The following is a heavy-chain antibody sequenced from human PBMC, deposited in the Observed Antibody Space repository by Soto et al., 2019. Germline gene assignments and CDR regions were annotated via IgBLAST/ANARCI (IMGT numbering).Heavy chain of an antibody. CDR1: GGSISSYY. V-gene: IGHV4-59*08. CDR2: IYYSGST. Sequence: SETLSLTCTVSGGSISSYYWSWIRQPPGKGLEWIGYIYYSGSTNYNPSLKSRVTISVDTYKNQFSLKLSSVTAADTAVYYCARHPPVIYCSGGSCPSSRTRYYYYMDVWGKGTTVTVSS. J-gene: IGHJ6*03. D-gene: IGHD2-15*01. CDR3: ARHPPVIYCSGGSCPSSRTRYYYYMDV.